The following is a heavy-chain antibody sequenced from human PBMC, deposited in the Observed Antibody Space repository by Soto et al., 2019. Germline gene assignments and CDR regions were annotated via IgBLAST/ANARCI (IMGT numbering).Heavy chain of an antibody. V-gene: IGHV3-15*07. CDR2: IKTNTEGGTT. CDR3: TTGSVEGV. J-gene: IGHJ6*02. Sequence: GGSLRLSCAASGLTISNAWMNWVRQAPGKGLEWVGRIKTNTEGGTTDYATAVKGRFTVSRDDSKNTLYLQMNSLKTEDTAVYYCTTGSVEGVWGQGTTVTVSS. CDR1: GLTISNAW. D-gene: IGHD2-15*01.